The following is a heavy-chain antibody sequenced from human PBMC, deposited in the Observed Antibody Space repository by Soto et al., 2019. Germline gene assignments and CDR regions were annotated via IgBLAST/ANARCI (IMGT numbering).Heavy chain of an antibody. CDR3: ARDLGYYYDSSGYLRLAY. CDR1: GFTFSSYT. J-gene: IGHJ4*02. D-gene: IGHD3-22*01. Sequence: QVQLVESGGGVVQPGRSLRLSCAASGFTFSSYTMHWVRQAPGKGLEWVAFISYDGSNEYYADSVTGRFTISRDNSKNTLYLQMNSLRAEDTAVYYCARDLGYYYDSSGYLRLAYWGQGDLVTGSS. CDR2: ISYDGSNE. V-gene: IGHV3-30-3*01.